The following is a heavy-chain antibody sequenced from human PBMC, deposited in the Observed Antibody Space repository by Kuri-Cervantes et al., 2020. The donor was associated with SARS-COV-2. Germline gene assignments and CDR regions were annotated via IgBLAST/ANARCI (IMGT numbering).Heavy chain of an antibody. CDR2: ISGSGGST. V-gene: IGHV3-23*01. CDR1: GFTFSSYA. CDR3: AKASPTSYSSGWYAHY. D-gene: IGHD6-19*01. J-gene: IGHJ4*02. Sequence: GGSLRLSCAASGFTFSSYAMSWVRQAPGKGLEWVSTISGSGGSTYYADSVKGRFTISRDNSKNTLYLQMNSQRAEDTAVYYCAKASPTSYSSGWYAHYWGQGTLVTVSS.